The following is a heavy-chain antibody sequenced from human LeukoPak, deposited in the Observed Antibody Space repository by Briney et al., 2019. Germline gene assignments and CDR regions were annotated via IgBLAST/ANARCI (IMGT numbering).Heavy chain of an antibody. CDR1: GGSISSYY. CDR2: IYYSGST. Sequence: PSETLSLTCTVSGGSISSYYWSRIRQPPGKGLEWIGYIYYSGSTNYNPSLKSRVTISVDTSKNQFSLKLSSVTAADTAVYYCARDLEGSSWASYDAFDIWGQGTMVTVSS. J-gene: IGHJ3*02. V-gene: IGHV4-59*12. D-gene: IGHD6-13*01. CDR3: ARDLEGSSWASYDAFDI.